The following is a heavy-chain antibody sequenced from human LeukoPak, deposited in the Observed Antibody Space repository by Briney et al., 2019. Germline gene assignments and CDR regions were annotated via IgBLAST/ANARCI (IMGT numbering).Heavy chain of an antibody. CDR1: GYTLTELS. CDR2: MNPNSGNT. J-gene: IGHJ4*02. D-gene: IGHD2-21*02. CDR3: ARGAYCGGDCYELVDY. Sequence: GASVKVSCKVSGYTLTELSMHWVRQATGQGLEWMGWMNPNSGNTGYAQKFQGRVTMTRNTSISTAYMELSSLRSEDTAVYYCARGAYCGGDCYELVDYWGQGTLVTVSS. V-gene: IGHV1-8*01.